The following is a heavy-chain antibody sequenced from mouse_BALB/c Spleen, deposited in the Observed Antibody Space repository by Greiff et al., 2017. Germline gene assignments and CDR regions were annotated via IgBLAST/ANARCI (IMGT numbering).Heavy chain of an antibody. CDR2: ISSGSSTI. CDR1: GFTFSSFG. J-gene: IGHJ3*01. Sequence: EVKLVESGGGLVQPGGSRKLSCAASGFTFSSFGMHWVRQAPEKGLEWVAYISSGSSTIYYADTVKGRFTISRDNPKNTLFLQMTSLRSEDTAMYYCAREGFYYGNYGFAYWGQGTLVTVSA. CDR3: AREGFYYGNYGFAY. D-gene: IGHD2-1*01. V-gene: IGHV5-17*02.